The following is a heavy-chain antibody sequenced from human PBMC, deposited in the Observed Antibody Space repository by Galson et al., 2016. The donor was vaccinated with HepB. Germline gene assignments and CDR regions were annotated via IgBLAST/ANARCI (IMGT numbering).Heavy chain of an antibody. Sequence: SLRLSCAASGFTFTDYFVDWVRQAPGKGLKWIGRSRNKGSGYSTQYAASVQGRFTMSRDASMNSLYLQMNSLKTEDTAVYYCARLHYDGSVFHPFDCWGQGTLVTVSS. D-gene: IGHD3-22*01. CDR3: ARLHYDGSVFHPFDC. V-gene: IGHV3-72*01. CDR2: SRNKGSGYST. CDR1: GFTFTDYF. J-gene: IGHJ4*02.